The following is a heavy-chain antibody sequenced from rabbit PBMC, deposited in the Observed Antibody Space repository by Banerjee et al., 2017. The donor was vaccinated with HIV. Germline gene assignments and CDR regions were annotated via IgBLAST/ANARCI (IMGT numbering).Heavy chain of an antibody. V-gene: IGHV1S47*01. D-gene: IGHD1-1*01. CDR3: VRGSISGTDYNL. CDR1: GFSFSRNA. J-gene: IGHJ4*01. CDR2: IGTSSGST. Sequence: QEQLEESGGDLVKPEGSLTLTCTASGFSFSRNAMCWVRQAPGKGLEWIGCIGTSSGSTYYASWVNGRFTISSDNAQNTLYLQLNSLTAADTATYFCVRGSISGTDYNLWGQGTLVTVS.